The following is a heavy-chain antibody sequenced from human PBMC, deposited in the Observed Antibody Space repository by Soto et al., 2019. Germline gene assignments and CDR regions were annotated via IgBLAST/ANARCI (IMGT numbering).Heavy chain of an antibody. CDR3: ARRGGCSGGSCPTEVYYYGMDV. D-gene: IGHD2-15*01. J-gene: IGHJ6*02. CDR1: GFTFSSYS. CDR2: ISSSSSYI. Sequence: PGGSLRLSCAASGFTFSSYSMNWVRQAPGKGLEWVSSISSSSSYIYYADSVKGRFTISRDNAKNSLYLQMNSLRAEDTAVYYCARRGGCSGGSCPTEVYYYGMDVWGQGTTVTVSS. V-gene: IGHV3-21*01.